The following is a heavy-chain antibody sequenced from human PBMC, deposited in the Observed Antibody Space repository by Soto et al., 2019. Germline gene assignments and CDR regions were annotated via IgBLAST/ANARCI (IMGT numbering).Heavy chain of an antibody. V-gene: IGHV4-4*07. Sequence: TSETLSLTCTVSGGSISSYYWSWIRQPAGKGLEWIGRIYTSGSTNYNPSLKSRVTMSVDTSKNQFSLKLSSVTAADTAVYYCARGPRGRRIAAAGTYWFDPWGQGTLVTVSS. CDR1: GGSISSYY. D-gene: IGHD6-13*01. CDR2: IYTSGST. CDR3: ARGPRGRRIAAAGTYWFDP. J-gene: IGHJ5*02.